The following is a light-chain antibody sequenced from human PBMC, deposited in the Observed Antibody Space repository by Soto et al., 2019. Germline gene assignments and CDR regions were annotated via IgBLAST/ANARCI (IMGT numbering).Light chain of an antibody. Sequence: DIQMTQSPSSVSASVGDRITITCRASQGTSRYLAWYQQKPGKAPKLLIYSASTLYSGVPSRFSGSGSGTYFTIAISSLQPEDFATYYCHQTSGFPWTFGQGSRVEIK. V-gene: IGKV1-12*02. J-gene: IGKJ1*01. CDR1: QGTSRY. CDR2: SAS. CDR3: HQTSGFPWT.